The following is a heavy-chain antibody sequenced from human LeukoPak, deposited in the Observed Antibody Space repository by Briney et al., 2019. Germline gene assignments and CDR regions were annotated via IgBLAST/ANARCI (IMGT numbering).Heavy chain of an antibody. CDR1: GYTFTSYG. CDR3: ARDYSSGWFPYYYGMDV. D-gene: IGHD6-19*01. CDR2: ISAYNGNT. Sequence: VASVKVSCKASGYTFTSYGISWVRQAPGQGLEWMGWISAYNGNTNYAQKLQGRVTMTTDTSTSTAYMELRSLRSDDTAVYYCARDYSSGWFPYYYGMDVWGQGTTVTVSS. V-gene: IGHV1-18*01. J-gene: IGHJ6*02.